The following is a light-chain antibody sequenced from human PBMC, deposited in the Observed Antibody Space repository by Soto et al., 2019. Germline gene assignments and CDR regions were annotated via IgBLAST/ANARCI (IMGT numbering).Light chain of an antibody. CDR3: QQYGNSPQT. Sequence: EIVMTQSPATLSVSPGERATLSCRASQSVSSNSAWYQQKPGQAPRLLIYGASTRATGIPARFSGSGSGTEFTLTISSLQSEDFAVYYCQQYGNSPQTFGQGTKV. V-gene: IGKV3-15*01. CDR2: GAS. CDR1: QSVSSN. J-gene: IGKJ1*01.